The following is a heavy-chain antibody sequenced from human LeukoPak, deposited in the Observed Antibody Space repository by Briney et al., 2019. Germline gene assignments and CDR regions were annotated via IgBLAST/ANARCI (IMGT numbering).Heavy chain of an antibody. CDR2: IYFSGST. CDR3: ARYVWGSYPTFEDY. CDR1: GGSISSYY. V-gene: IGHV4-59*01. J-gene: IGHJ4*02. D-gene: IGHD3-16*02. Sequence: PETLSLTCTVSGGSISSYYWSWIRQPPGKGLEWVGYIYFSGSTNYNHSLKSRVTISVDTSKNQFSLRLSSATAADTAVYYCARYVWGSYPTFEDYWGQGTLVTVSS.